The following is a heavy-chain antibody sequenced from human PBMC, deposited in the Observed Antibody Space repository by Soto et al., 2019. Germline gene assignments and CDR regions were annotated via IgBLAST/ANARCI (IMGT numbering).Heavy chain of an antibody. CDR1: GFTVSSKY. CDR3: ARDDVLCDGGRCYGVPLDV. V-gene: IGHV3-66*01. D-gene: IGHD2-15*01. Sequence: GGSLRLSCAASGFTVSSKYMSWVRQAPGKGLEWVSLVQSGGPTYYADSVKGRFTISRDTSENTLHLQMDSLRAEDTAVYYCARDDVLCDGGRCYGVPLDVWGKGITVTVSS. J-gene: IGHJ6*04. CDR2: VQSGGPT.